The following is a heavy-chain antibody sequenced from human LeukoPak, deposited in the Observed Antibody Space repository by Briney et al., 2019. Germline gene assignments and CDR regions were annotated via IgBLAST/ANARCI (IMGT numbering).Heavy chain of an antibody. CDR2: ISWNSGSI. CDR1: GFTFDDYA. V-gene: IGHV3-9*01. CDR3: AKPGREYYFDY. D-gene: IGHD3-10*01. Sequence: GGSLRLSCAASGFTFDDYAMHWVRQAPGKGLEWVSGISWNSGSIGYADSVKGRFTISSDNAKNSLYLQMNSLRAEDTALYYCAKPGREYYFDYWGQGTLVTVSS. J-gene: IGHJ4*02.